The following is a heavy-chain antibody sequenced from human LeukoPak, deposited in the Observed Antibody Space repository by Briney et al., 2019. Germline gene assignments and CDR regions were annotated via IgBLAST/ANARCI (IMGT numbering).Heavy chain of an antibody. Sequence: SVTVSCKASGGTFSSYAISWVRQAPGQGLEWMGGIIPIFGTANYAQKFQGRVTITADESTSTAYMELSSLRSEDTAVYYCARAYYDYVWGSYRPIDYWGQGTLVTVSS. V-gene: IGHV1-69*13. CDR1: GGTFSSYA. CDR2: IIPIFGTA. CDR3: ARAYYDYVWGSYRPIDY. J-gene: IGHJ4*02. D-gene: IGHD3-16*02.